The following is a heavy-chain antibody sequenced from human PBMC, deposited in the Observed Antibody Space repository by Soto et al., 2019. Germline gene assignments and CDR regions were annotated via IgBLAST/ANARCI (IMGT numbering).Heavy chain of an antibody. J-gene: IGHJ5*02. Sequence: GGSLILSCTTSGFTVSSSHMSWVRQAPGKGLDWVSVIYSGGNSYYAVSVQGRFTISRDNSKNTVYLQMNSLRGEDTAIYYCARLGPYGSETYSFRYNWFDPWGQGTLVTVSS. V-gene: IGHV3-53*01. D-gene: IGHD3-10*01. CDR3: ARLGPYGSETYSFRYNWFDP. CDR2: IYSGGNS. CDR1: GFTVSSSH.